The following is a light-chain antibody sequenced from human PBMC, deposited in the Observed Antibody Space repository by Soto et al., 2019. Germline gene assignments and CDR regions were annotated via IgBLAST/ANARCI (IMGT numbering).Light chain of an antibody. CDR2: QDS. V-gene: IGLV3-1*01. Sequence: SYELTQPPSVSVSPGQTAIITCSGDRLGDKYACWYQQKPGHSPVVVIYQDSRRPSGIPERFSGSKSGNTATLTISGTQAMDEADYYCQAWDSRTVVFGGGTKLTVL. CDR3: QAWDSRTVV. J-gene: IGLJ2*01. CDR1: RLGDKY.